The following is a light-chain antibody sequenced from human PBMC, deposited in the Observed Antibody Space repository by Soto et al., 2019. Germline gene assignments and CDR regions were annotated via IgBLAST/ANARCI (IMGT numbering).Light chain of an antibody. J-gene: IGKJ3*01. CDR1: QSISSW. CDR3: QQSFT. V-gene: IGKV1-5*03. Sequence: DIQMTQSPSTLSASVGDRVTITCRASQSISSWLAWYQQKPGKAPKLLIYKASSLESGVPSRFSGGGSGTEFTLTISSLQHDDFATYYCQQSFTFGPGTKVDIK. CDR2: KAS.